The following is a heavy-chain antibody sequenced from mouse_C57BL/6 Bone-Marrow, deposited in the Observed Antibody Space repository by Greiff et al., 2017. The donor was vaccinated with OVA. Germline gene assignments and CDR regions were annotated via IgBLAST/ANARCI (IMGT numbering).Heavy chain of an antibody. Sequence: QVQLQQSGAELAKPGASVKLSCKASGYTFTSYWMHWVKQRPGQGLEWIGYINPSSGYTKYNQKIKDKATLTADKSSSTAYMQLSSLTYEDSAVYYCARWGYDHAAWFAYWGQGTLVTVSA. CDR2: INPSSGYT. D-gene: IGHD2-2*01. V-gene: IGHV1-7*01. CDR3: ARWGYDHAAWFAY. CDR1: GYTFTSYW. J-gene: IGHJ3*01.